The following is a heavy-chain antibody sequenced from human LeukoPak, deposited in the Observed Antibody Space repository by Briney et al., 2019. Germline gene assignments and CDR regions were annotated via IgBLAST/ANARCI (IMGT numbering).Heavy chain of an antibody. CDR3: ARDHGDTAMVPGY. D-gene: IGHD5-18*01. CDR2: ISHDGSKN. CDR1: GFTCSSYA. Sequence: GGSLSFSCAASGFTCSSYAMHWVRQAPGHGLEWVAVISHDGSKNYCADSVKGRFTISRDNSKTTLYLQMNSLRAEDTAVYYCARDHGDTAMVPGYWGQGTLVTVSS. V-gene: IGHV3-30-3*01. J-gene: IGHJ4*02.